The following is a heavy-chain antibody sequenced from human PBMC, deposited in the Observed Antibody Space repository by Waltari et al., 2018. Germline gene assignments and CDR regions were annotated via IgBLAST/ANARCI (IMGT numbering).Heavy chain of an antibody. J-gene: IGHJ4*02. D-gene: IGHD2-15*01. V-gene: IGHV4-34*01. CDR2: INHSGST. CDR3: ARGNRWPFDY. Sequence: QVQLQQWGAGLLKPSETLSLTCAVYGGSFSGYYWSWIRQPPGKGLEWIGEINHSGSTNYNPSLKSRVTISVDTSKNQFSLKLSSVTAADTAVYYCARGNRWPFDYWGQGTLVTVSS. CDR1: GGSFSGYY.